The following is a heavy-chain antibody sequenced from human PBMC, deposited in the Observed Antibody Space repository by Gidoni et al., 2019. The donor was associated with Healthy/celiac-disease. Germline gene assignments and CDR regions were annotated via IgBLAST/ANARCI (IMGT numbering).Heavy chain of an antibody. CDR3: ARDSIGRRITMVRGVMNY. CDR2: ISYDGSNK. CDR1: GFTFSSYA. Sequence: QVQLVESGGGVVQPGRSLRLSCAASGFTFSSYAMHWVRQAPGKGLEWVAVISYDGSNKYYADSVKGRFTISRDNSKNTLYLQMNSLRAEDTAVYYCARDSIGRRITMVRGVMNYWGQGTLVTVSS. D-gene: IGHD3-10*01. J-gene: IGHJ4*02. V-gene: IGHV3-30-3*01.